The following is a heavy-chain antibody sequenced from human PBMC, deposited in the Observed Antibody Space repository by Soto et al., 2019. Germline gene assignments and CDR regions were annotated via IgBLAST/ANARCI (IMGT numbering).Heavy chain of an antibody. V-gene: IGHV3-15*04. Sequence: GGSLRLSCAVSGLTFSKTWMSWVRQAPGKGLEWLGRTVSKNDGGATDYAAPVKGRFTISRDDSKDTVYLQMNSLKIEDTAVYYCTTDPRYWGQGTLVTVSS. J-gene: IGHJ4*02. CDR1: GLTFSKTW. CDR3: TTDPRY. CDR2: TVSKNDGGAT.